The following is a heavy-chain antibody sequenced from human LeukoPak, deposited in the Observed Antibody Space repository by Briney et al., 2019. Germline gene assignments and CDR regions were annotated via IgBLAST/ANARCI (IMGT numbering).Heavy chain of an antibody. D-gene: IGHD5-24*01. J-gene: IGHJ4*02. V-gene: IGHV4-31*03. CDR1: GGSLTNGYYY. CDR2: IHPSGIT. CDR3: ARGQDAFKTGY. Sequence: SETLSLTCTVSGGSLTNGYYYWTWIRQYPGKGLEWIGYIHPSGITDYNPSLKSRITMSLDMSQNQFSLKLTSVTAADTAIYYCARGQDAFKTGYWGQGTLVTVSS.